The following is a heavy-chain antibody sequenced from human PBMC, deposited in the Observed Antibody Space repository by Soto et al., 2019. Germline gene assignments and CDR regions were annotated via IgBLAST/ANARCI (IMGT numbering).Heavy chain of an antibody. J-gene: IGHJ5*02. CDR3: ARDLYYYDSSGHWSFDP. CDR1: GGTFSNYA. D-gene: IGHD3-22*01. Sequence: AVKVSCKASGGTFSNYAISWVRQAPGQGLEWMGGIIPIFGTANYAHKFQGRVTITADESTSTAYLELSSLRSEDTAVYYCARDLYYYDSSGHWSFDPWGQGTLVTVSS. CDR2: IIPIFGTA. V-gene: IGHV1-69*13.